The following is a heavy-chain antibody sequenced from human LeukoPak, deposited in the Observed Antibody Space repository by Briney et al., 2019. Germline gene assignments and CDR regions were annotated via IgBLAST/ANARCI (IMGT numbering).Heavy chain of an antibody. CDR1: GGSFSGYY. CDR3: ATYYGDGSNWFDP. J-gene: IGHJ5*02. V-gene: IGHV4-34*01. Sequence: PSETLSLTCAVYGGSFSGYYWSWIRQPPGKGLEWIGEINHSGSTNYNPSLKSRVTISVNTSKNQFSLKLSSVTAADTAVYYCATYYGDGSNWFDPWGQGTLVTVSS. D-gene: IGHD4-17*01. CDR2: INHSGST.